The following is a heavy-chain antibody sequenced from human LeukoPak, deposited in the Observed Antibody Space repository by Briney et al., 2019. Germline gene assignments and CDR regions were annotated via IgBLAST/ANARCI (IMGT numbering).Heavy chain of an antibody. CDR3: ARTRIVVVIKAFDY. CDR2: ISAYNGNT. J-gene: IGHJ4*02. V-gene: IGHV1-18*01. Sequence: ASVKVSCKASGYTFTSYGISWVRQAPGQGLEWMGWISAYNGNTNYAQKLQGRVTMTTDTSTSTAYMELRSLRSDDTAVYYCARTRIVVVIKAFDYWGQGTLVTVSS. CDR1: GYTFTSYG. D-gene: IGHD3-22*01.